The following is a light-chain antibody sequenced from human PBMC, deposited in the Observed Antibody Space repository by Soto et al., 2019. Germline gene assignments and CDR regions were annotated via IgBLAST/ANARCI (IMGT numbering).Light chain of an antibody. CDR1: QNIGRY. V-gene: IGKV1-39*01. CDR3: QQSYSIPWT. CDR2: AAS. Sequence: DVQMTQSPSSLSASEGDRVTITCRASQNIGRYLNWYQQKTGIAPKLLISAASNLQSGAPSRFSGSGSGTDFTLTISSLQPEDFATYYCQQSYSIPWTFGQGTKVEI. J-gene: IGKJ1*01.